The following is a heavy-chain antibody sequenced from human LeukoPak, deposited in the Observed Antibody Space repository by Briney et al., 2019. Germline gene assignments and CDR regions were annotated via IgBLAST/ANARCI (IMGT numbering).Heavy chain of an antibody. V-gene: IGHV3-7*01. CDR1: GFAFSSHW. J-gene: IGHJ4*02. CDR2: INQDESRK. Sequence: GGSLTLSCAASGFAFSSHWMNWVRQAPGKGLEWVAIINQDESRKSSADSVKGRFTISRDNAKNLLYLQMNSLRAEDTAVYYCARDPGWGALDHWGQGTLVTVS. D-gene: IGHD3-16*01. CDR3: ARDPGWGALDH.